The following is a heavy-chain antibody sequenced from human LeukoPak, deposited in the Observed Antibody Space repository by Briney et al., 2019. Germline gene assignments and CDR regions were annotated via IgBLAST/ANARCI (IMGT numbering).Heavy chain of an antibody. CDR2: INSNSGGT. J-gene: IGHJ6*03. D-gene: IGHD3-3*01. CDR3: ARAPPIFGVVIYYYMDV. CDR1: GYTLTELS. Sequence: ASVKVSCKVSGYTLTELSMHWVRRAPGQGLEWMGWINSNSGGTNYAQKFQGRVTMTRDTSISTAYMELSRLRSDDTAVYYCARAPPIFGVVIYYYMDVWGKGTTVTVSS. V-gene: IGHV1-2*02.